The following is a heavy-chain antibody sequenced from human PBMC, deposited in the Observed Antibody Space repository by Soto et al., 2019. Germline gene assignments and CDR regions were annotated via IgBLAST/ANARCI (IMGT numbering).Heavy chain of an antibody. V-gene: IGHV4-34*01. CDR2: INHSGST. Sequence: SETLSLTCAVYGESFSGYYWSWIRQPPGKGLEWIGEINHSGSTNYNPSLKSRVTISVDTSKNQFSLKLSSVTAADTAVYYCARGRYSSGYYPPNFDYWGQGTLVTVSS. CDR3: ARGRYSSGYYPPNFDY. D-gene: IGHD3-22*01. CDR1: GESFSGYY. J-gene: IGHJ4*02.